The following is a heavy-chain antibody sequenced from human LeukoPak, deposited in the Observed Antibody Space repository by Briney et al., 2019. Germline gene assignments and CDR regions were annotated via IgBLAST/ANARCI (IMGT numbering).Heavy chain of an antibody. Sequence: PGGSLRLSCAASGFTFSSYEMNWVRQAPGKGLEWVSYISSSGSTIYYADSVKGRYTISRDNSKNTLYLQMNSLRGEDTAVYYCAKRLGYGLSVSAFDYWGQGTLVTVSS. J-gene: IGHJ4*02. D-gene: IGHD5-18*01. V-gene: IGHV3-48*03. CDR3: AKRLGYGLSVSAFDY. CDR2: ISSSGSTI. CDR1: GFTFSSYE.